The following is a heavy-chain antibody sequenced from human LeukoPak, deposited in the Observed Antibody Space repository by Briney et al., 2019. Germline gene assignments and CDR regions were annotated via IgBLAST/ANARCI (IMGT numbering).Heavy chain of an antibody. V-gene: IGHV3-74*01. Sequence: GGSLRLSCAASGFTFSTSWVHWVRQAPGKGLVWVSRINSDGSTTTYADSVKGRFIVSRDNAKNTLYLQMNSLGAEDTAVYYCARAGNYYFEYWGQGTLVTVSS. D-gene: IGHD1-7*01. CDR3: ARAGNYYFEY. J-gene: IGHJ4*02. CDR1: GFTFSTSW. CDR2: INSDGSTT.